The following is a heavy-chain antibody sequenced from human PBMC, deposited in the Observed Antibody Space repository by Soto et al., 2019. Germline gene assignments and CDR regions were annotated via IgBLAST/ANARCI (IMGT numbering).Heavy chain of an antibody. CDR1: GFTFNEFS. CDR2: ISGSGSTT. V-gene: IGHV3-23*01. J-gene: IGHJ4*02. CDR3: AADSSFTRWFY. D-gene: IGHD2-2*01. Sequence: GGSLRLSCAASGFTFNEFSMSWVRQAPGRGLEWVWAISGSGSTTFYADSVKGRFTISRDNSKNTLYLQMNNLRAEDTALYHCAADSSFTRWFYWGQGAQVTVSS.